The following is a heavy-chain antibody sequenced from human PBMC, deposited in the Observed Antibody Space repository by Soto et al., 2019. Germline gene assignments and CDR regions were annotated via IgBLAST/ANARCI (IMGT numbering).Heavy chain of an antibody. CDR3: ARLAYYGSGSYRYYFDY. D-gene: IGHD3-10*01. Sequence: SETLSLTCAVYGGSFSGYYWSWIRQPPGKGLEWIGEINHSGSTNYNPSLKSRVTISVDTSKNQFSLKLSSVTAADTAVYYCARLAYYGSGSYRYYFDYWGQGTLVTVSS. CDR1: GGSFSGYY. J-gene: IGHJ4*02. V-gene: IGHV4-34*01. CDR2: INHSGST.